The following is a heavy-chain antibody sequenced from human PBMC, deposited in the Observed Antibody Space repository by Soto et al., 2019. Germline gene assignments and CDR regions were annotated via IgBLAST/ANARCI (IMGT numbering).Heavy chain of an antibody. Sequence: QVQLVQSGAEVKKPGSSVKVSCKASGGTFSSYTISWVRQAPGEGLEWMGRIIPILGIANYAQKCQGRVTITADKSTSTAYMELRRVRSKDTAVYFCARGGPTGGIGYWGQGTLVTVSS. V-gene: IGHV1-69*02. CDR2: IIPILGIA. CDR1: GGTFSSYT. CDR3: ARGGPTGGIGY. J-gene: IGHJ4*02. D-gene: IGHD2-8*02.